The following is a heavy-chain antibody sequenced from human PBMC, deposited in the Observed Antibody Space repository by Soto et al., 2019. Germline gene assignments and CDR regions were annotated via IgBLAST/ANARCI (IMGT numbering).Heavy chain of an antibody. CDR2: ISXXXGNT. D-gene: IGHD2-2*01. CDR1: GYTFTSYG. CDR3: ARYCSSTSCEHDAFDI. Sequence: ASVKVSCKASGYTFTSYGISLVRQAPGQGLEWMGXISXXXGNTNXAXXLXXXVTMTTDTSTSTAYMELRSMRSDDTAVYYCARYCSSTSCEHDAFDIWGQGTMVTVSS. J-gene: IGHJ3*02. V-gene: IGHV1-18*01.